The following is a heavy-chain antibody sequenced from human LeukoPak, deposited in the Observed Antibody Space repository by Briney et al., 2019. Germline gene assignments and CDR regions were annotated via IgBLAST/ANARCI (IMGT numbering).Heavy chain of an antibody. Sequence: GSLRLSCEASGFTFSSYAMSWVRQAPGKGLEWVSAISGSGGSTYYADSVKGRFTISRDNSKNTLYLQMNSLRAEDTAVYYCAKDNLPRHDYGDLDAFDIWGQGTMVTVSS. CDR2: ISGSGGST. CDR1: GFTFSSYA. V-gene: IGHV3-23*01. J-gene: IGHJ3*02. D-gene: IGHD4-17*01. CDR3: AKDNLPRHDYGDLDAFDI.